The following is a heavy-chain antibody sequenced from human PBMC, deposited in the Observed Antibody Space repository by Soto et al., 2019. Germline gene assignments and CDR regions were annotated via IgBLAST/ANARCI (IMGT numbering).Heavy chain of an antibody. CDR1: GGTFGSYA. CDR2: IIPIPGKA. D-gene: IGHD2-2*01. J-gene: IGHJ6*02. Sequence: QVQLVQSGAEVKKPGSSVKVSCKASGGTFGSYAISWVRQAPGQGLEWMGGIIPIPGKANYAQKFQGRVTIAADESTSTAYMELSSMRSEDTAVYYCARSQGSSTSLEIYYYYYYGMDVCGQGTTVTVSS. CDR3: ARSQGSSTSLEIYYYYYYGMDV. V-gene: IGHV1-69*01.